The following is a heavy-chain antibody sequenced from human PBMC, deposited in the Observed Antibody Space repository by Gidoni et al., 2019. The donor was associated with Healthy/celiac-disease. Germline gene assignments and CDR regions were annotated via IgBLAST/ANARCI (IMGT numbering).Heavy chain of an antibody. V-gene: IGHV2-70*01. D-gene: IGHD6-6*01. Sequence: QVTLRESGPALVKPTQTLTLTCTFSGFSLSTSGMCVSWIRQPPGKALEWLALIDWDDDKYYSTSLKTRLTISKDTSKNQVVLTMTNMDPVDTATYYCARIPNSSSYWYFDLWGRGTLVTVSS. CDR3: ARIPNSSSYWYFDL. J-gene: IGHJ2*01. CDR2: IDWDDDK. CDR1: GFSLSTSGMC.